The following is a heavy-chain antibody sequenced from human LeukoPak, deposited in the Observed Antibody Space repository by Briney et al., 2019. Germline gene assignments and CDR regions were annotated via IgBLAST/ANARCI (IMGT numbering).Heavy chain of an antibody. Sequence: PSETLSLTCAVYGGSFNDYCWTWIRQPPGKGLEWIGEVNHGGSTNYIPSLKSRVAISVDTSKNQFSLKLTSVTAADTAVYYCARQNLNSSLYSFDYWGQGTLVNVPS. CDR2: VNHGGST. CDR3: ARQNLNSSLYSFDY. CDR1: GGSFNDYC. J-gene: IGHJ4*02. V-gene: IGHV4-34*01. D-gene: IGHD3-16*02.